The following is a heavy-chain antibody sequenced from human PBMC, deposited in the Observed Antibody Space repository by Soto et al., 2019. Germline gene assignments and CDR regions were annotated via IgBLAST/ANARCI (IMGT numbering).Heavy chain of an antibody. D-gene: IGHD6-6*01. V-gene: IGHV1-69*01. J-gene: IGHJ4*02. CDR2: VIPIFGTA. CDR1: GGTFSSYA. Sequence: QVQLVQSGAEVKKPGSSVKVSCKASGGTFSSYAISWVRQAPGQGLEWMGGVIPIFGTANYAQKFQGRVTITADESTSTAYMELSSLRSEDTAVYYCARERVSTWGSSSSEWLYWGQGTLVTVSS. CDR3: ARERVSTWGSSSSEWLY.